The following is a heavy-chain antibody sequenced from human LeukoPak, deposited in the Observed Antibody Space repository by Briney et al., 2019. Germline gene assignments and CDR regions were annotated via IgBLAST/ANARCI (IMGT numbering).Heavy chain of an antibody. CDR2: IQYDGSNG. CDR1: GFTFATYG. J-gene: IGHJ6*04. Sequence: GGSLRLSCAASGFTFATYGMHWVRQAPGKGLEWVAFIQYDGSNGYYADSVKGRFTISRDNAKNTLYLQMNSLRDEDTAVYYCARDGTPSYTSGWVYMDAWGKGTTVTISS. D-gene: IGHD6-19*01. V-gene: IGHV3-30*02. CDR3: ARDGTPSYTSGWVYMDA.